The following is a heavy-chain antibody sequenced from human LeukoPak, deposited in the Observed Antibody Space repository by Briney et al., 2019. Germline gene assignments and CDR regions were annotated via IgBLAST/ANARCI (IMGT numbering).Heavy chain of an antibody. CDR2: ISSSGSSK. J-gene: IGHJ4*02. CDR3: ARYSRLTADY. V-gene: IGHV3-11*04. D-gene: IGHD1-14*01. Sequence: PGGSLRLSCAASGFTFGDYYMSWIRQAPGKGLEWVSYISSSGSSKYYADSVKGRFTISRDNAKNSLYLQMNSLRAEDTAVYYCARYSRLTADYWGQGTLVTVSS. CDR1: GFTFGDYY.